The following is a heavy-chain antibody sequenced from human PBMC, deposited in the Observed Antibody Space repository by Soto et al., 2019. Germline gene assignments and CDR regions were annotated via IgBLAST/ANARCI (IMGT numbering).Heavy chain of an antibody. J-gene: IGHJ6*02. CDR2: ISHSGTT. CDR1: GFPISSTYS. V-gene: IGHV4-38-2*02. Sequence: SETLSLTCLVSGFPISSTYSWGWIRQPPGKGLEWIGSISHSGTTSYSPSLTSRVSISVDTSKNQVSLKLTSVMAADTAVYFCARVTMVIRDSDHFGVDVWGQGTTVTVSS. D-gene: IGHD4-17*01. CDR3: ARVTMVIRDSDHFGVDV.